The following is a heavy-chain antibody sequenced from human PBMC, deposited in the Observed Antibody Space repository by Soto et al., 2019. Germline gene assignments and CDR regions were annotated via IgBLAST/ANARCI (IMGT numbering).Heavy chain of an antibody. D-gene: IGHD3-10*01. CDR2: INPNSGNI. J-gene: IGHJ4*02. V-gene: IGHV1-8*01. Sequence: GASVKVSCKASGDTFTTYDISWVRQATGHGLEWMGWINPNSGNIGYAQRFQGGVTMTRDTAIRTAYMEVSSLRSDDTAVYYCARGRASGSYYLLDYWGQGTLVTVSS. CDR3: ARGRASGSYYLLDY. CDR1: GDTFTTYD.